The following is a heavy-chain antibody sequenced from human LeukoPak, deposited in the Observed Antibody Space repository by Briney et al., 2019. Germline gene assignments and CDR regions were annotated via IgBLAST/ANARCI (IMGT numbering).Heavy chain of an antibody. CDR3: ARDYGTGPTPPRFDY. CDR1: GDSFTRSDYY. V-gene: IGHV4-39*07. CDR2: IFYSGST. D-gene: IGHD3-16*01. J-gene: IGHJ4*02. Sequence: NASETLSLTCTVSGDSFTRSDYYWGWVRQPPGKRLEWIGNIFYSGSTYYNPSLKSRVTMSLDTSKNQFSLKLSSVTAADTAVYYCARDYGTGPTPPRFDYWGQGTLITVSS.